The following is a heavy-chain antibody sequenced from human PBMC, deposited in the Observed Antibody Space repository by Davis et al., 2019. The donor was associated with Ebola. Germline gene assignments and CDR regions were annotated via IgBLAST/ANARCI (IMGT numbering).Heavy chain of an antibody. D-gene: IGHD4-11*01. V-gene: IGHV1-69*13. J-gene: IGHJ5*02. CDR1: GYTFTSYG. CDR3: ARDYSSNWFDP. Sequence: SVKVSCKASGYTFTSYGISWVRQAPGQGLEWMGGIIPIFGTANYAQKFQGRVTITADESTSTAYMELSSLRSEDTAVYYCARDYSSNWFDPWGQGTLVTVSS. CDR2: IIPIFGTA.